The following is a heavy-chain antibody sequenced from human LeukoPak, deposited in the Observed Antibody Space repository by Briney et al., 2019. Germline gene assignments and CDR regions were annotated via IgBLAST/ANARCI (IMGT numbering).Heavy chain of an antibody. D-gene: IGHD6-19*01. V-gene: IGHV1-2*02. CDR2: INPNSGGT. J-gene: IGHJ4*02. Sequence: ASVKVSCKASGYTFTGYYMHWVRQAPGQGLEWMGWINPNSGGTSYAQKFQGRVTMTRDTSTSTVYMELSSLRSEDTAVYYCARDSGWWMFDYWGQGTLVTVSS. CDR3: ARDSGWWMFDY. CDR1: GYTFTGYY.